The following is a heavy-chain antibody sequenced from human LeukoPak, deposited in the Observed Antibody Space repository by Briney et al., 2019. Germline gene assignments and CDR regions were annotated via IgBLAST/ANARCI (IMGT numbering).Heavy chain of an antibody. CDR3: GKDQYGDYAVDY. J-gene: IGHJ4*02. CDR1: GFTFSSYA. D-gene: IGHD4-17*01. V-gene: IGHV3-23*01. Sequence: GGSLRLSCAASGFTFSSYAMSWVRQAPGKGLEWVSAISGSGGSTYYADSVKGRFTISRDNSKNTLYLQMNSLRAEDTAVYYCGKDQYGDYAVDYWGQGTLVTVSS. CDR2: ISGSGGST.